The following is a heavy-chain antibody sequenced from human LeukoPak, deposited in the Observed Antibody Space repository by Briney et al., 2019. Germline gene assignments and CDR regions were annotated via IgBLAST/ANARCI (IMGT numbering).Heavy chain of an antibody. CDR1: GGSISSYY. D-gene: IGHD2-2*02. V-gene: IGHV4-59*01. CDR2: IYYSGST. Sequence: SETLSLTCTVSGGSISSYYWSWIRQPPGKGLEWIGYIYYSGSTNYNPSLKSRVTISVDTSKNQFSLKLSSVTAADTAVYYCARVILKFDCSGTSCYTHNWFDPWGQGTLVTVSS. J-gene: IGHJ5*02. CDR3: ARVILKFDCSGTSCYTHNWFDP.